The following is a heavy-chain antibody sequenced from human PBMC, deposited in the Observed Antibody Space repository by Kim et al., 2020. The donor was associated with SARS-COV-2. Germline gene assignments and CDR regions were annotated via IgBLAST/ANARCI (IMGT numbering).Heavy chain of an antibody. V-gene: IGHV3-23*01. D-gene: IGHD1-26*01. CDR3: AKALRGATTYGVLGY. Sequence: DCVRGRFTISRDNSKNTLYLQMNSRRAEDTAVYYCAKALRGATTYGVLGYWGQGTLVTVSS. J-gene: IGHJ4*02.